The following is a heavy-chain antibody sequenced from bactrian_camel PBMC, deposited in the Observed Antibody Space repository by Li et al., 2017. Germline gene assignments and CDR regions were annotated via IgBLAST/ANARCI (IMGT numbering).Heavy chain of an antibody. D-gene: IGHD3*01. CDR2: INSGSGST. V-gene: IGHV3S40*01. Sequence: DAQLVESGGGLVQPGGSLRLSCAASGFTFSSYDMTWVRQAPGKGLEWVSGINSGSGSTSYADSVQGRFTISRDNAKNTLYLQMNSLKPEDTAMYYCVNGASDVGYNYWGQGTQVTVS. J-gene: IGHJ4*01. CDR1: GFTFSSYD. CDR3: VNGASDVGYNY.